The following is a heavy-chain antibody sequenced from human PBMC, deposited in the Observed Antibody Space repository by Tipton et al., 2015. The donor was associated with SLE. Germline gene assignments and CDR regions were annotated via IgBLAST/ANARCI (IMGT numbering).Heavy chain of an antibody. Sequence: VQLVQSGGGLVQPGGSLRLSCAASGFTFSSYEMNWVRQAPGKGLEWVSYISSSGSTIYYADSVKGRFTISRDNAKNSLYLQMNSLRAGDTAVYYCARVGPSGRRDAFDIWGQGTMVTVSS. CDR2: ISSSGSTI. J-gene: IGHJ3*02. CDR1: GFTFSSYE. D-gene: IGHD6-25*01. V-gene: IGHV3-48*03. CDR3: ARVGPSGRRDAFDI.